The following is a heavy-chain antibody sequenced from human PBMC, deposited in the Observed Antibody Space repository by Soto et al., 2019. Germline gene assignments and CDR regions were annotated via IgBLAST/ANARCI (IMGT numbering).Heavy chain of an antibody. CDR2: ISGGGGTT. J-gene: IGHJ4*01. Sequence: PGGSLRLSCAASGFTFKSCGISFGRQSPGKWLEWVSCISGGGGTTYYADSVKGRLTISRDNSKNSVYLQMNSLRDEDTALYYCAKCGWGAKWGEYHYDLWGQGSKVTVSS. CDR3: AKCGWGAKWGEYHYDL. CDR1: GFTFKSCG. D-gene: IGHD6-19*01. V-gene: IGHV3-23*01.